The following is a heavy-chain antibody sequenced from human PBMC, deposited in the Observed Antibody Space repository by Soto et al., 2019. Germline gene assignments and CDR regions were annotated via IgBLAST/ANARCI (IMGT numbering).Heavy chain of an antibody. CDR2: IIPIFGTA. Sequence: GASVKVSCKASGGTFSSYAISWVRQAPGQGLEWMGGIIPIFGTANYAQKFQGRVTITADESTSTAYMELSSLRSEDTAVYYCARATHRWSGYYTPYYYYGMDVWGQGTTVTVSS. CDR1: GGTFSSYA. D-gene: IGHD3-3*01. J-gene: IGHJ6*02. V-gene: IGHV1-69*13. CDR3: ARATHRWSGYYTPYYYYGMDV.